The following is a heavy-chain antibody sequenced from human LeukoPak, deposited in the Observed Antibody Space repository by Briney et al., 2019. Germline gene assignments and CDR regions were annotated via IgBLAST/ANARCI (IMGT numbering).Heavy chain of an antibody. J-gene: IGHJ4*02. D-gene: IGHD5-18*01. CDR2: IYYSGST. CDR3: ARANRGYSYGIDY. V-gene: IGHV4-59*01. CDR1: GGSISSYY. Sequence: SETLSLTCTVSGGSISSYYWSWIRQPPGKGLEWIGYIYYSGSTNYNPSLKSRVTISVDTSKNQFSLKLSSVIAADTAVYYCARANRGYSYGIDYWGQGTLVTVSS.